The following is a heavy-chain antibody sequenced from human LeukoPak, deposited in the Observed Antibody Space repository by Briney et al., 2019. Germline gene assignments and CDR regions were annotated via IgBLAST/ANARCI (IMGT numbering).Heavy chain of an antibody. Sequence: ASVKVSCKASGYTFTSYDINWVRQATGQGLEWMGWMNPNSGNTGYAQKFQGRVTMARNTSISTAYMELSSLRSEDTAVYYCARVLYTSTIVAMDPWGQGTLVTVSS. J-gene: IGHJ5*02. CDR3: ARVLYTSTIVAMDP. CDR1: GYTFTSYD. CDR2: MNPNSGNT. D-gene: IGHD3-22*01. V-gene: IGHV1-8*01.